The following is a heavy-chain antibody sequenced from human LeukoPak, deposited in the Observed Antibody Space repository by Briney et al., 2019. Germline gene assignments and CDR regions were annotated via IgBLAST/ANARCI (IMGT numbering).Heavy chain of an antibody. CDR2: ISSGGYT. CDR3: ARAQGVPAAILID. CDR1: GFSVSSNY. D-gene: IGHD2-2*02. Sequence: GGSLRLSCAASGFSVSSNYMSWVRQAPGKGLEWVSVISSGGYTNYADSVKARFTISRDNAKNSLYLQMNSLRAEDTAVYYCARAQGVPAAILIDWGQGTLVTVSS. J-gene: IGHJ4*02. V-gene: IGHV3-53*01.